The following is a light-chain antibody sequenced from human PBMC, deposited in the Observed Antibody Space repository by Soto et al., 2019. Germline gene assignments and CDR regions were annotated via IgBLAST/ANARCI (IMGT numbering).Light chain of an antibody. CDR3: XXXXXSPPDT. CDR2: GTS. CDR1: QSVSSKY. V-gene: IGKV3-20*01. Sequence: EIVLTQSPGTLSLSLGERATLSCRASQSVSSKYVAWYQQKPGQAPSLLIYGTSNRAADVPDRFSATGSGTDFSLTISRLXPEDFAXXXXXXXXXSPPDTFGQGTKLEIK. J-gene: IGKJ2*01.